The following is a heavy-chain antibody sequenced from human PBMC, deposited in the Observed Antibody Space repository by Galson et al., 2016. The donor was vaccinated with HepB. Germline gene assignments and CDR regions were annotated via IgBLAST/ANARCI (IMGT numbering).Heavy chain of an antibody. CDR3: AGRERGCSGGSCIPYYFDS. CDR2: IYPGDSDT. V-gene: IGHV5-51*01. D-gene: IGHD2-15*01. CDR1: GYTFTNYW. J-gene: IGHJ4*02. Sequence: QSGAEVKKTGESLKISCKASGYTFTNYWIGWVRQLPGKGLEWMGIIYPGDSDTRYSPSFQGQVTMSADTSITTAYLQWSSLKASDTAMYYCAGRERGCSGGSCIPYYFDSWGQGTLFTVSS.